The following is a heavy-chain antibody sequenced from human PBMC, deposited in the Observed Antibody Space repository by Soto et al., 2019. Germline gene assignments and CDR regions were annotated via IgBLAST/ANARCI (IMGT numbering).Heavy chain of an antibody. CDR3: ARARLVVEGRFDY. CDR2: ISSTATYT. V-gene: IGHV3-11*06. Sequence: QVQLVESGGGLVKPGGSLRLSCAASGFSFSDYYMNWMRQAPGKGLEWLSYISSTATYTNYADSVRGRFTISRDSAKNSLYLDMNGLRAEDTAVYYCARARLVVEGRFDYWGQGTLVTVSS. J-gene: IGHJ4*02. CDR1: GFSFSDYY. D-gene: IGHD3-22*01.